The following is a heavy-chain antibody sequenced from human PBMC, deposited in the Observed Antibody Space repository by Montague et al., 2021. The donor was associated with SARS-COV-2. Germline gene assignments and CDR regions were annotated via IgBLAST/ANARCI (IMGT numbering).Heavy chain of an antibody. CDR3: ARVQTTVAYDY. D-gene: IGHD4-23*01. J-gene: IGHJ4*02. V-gene: IGHV2-70*01. CDR1: GFSLTTSGVS. CDR2: IDWDDDK. Sequence: PALVKPTQTLTLTCTFSGFSLTTSGVSVGWMRQPPGKAPEWLALIDWDDDKFYTSSLRTRLTISKDTSKNQVVLTMTNMDPVDTATYYCARVQTTVAYDYWGQGTLVTVSS.